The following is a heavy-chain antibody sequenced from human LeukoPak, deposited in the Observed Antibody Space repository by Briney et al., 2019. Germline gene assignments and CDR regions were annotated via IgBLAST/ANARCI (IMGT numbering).Heavy chain of an antibody. D-gene: IGHD1-26*01. CDR2: ISSTGGST. CDR3: AKTVDGTYHAAFDV. CDR1: GPTFSGYA. Sequence: GGSLRLSCAASGPTFSGYALSWVRQAPGKGLDWVSTISSTGGSTFFADSAKGRFTISRDNSENTLYLEMNSLRVEDTAMYYCAKTVDGTYHAAFDVWGLGTMVAVSS. V-gene: IGHV3-23*01. J-gene: IGHJ3*01.